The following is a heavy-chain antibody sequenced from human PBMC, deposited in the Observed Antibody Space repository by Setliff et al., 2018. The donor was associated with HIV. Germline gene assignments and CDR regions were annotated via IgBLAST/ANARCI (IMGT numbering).Heavy chain of an antibody. D-gene: IGHD1-26*01. Sequence: ASVKVSCKASGYSFSGYYLHWVRRAPGQGLEWMGWINPNSGATNYAQNFQGRVTMTRDTSISTAYMDLSSLTSDDTAVYYCAVASIVSTARWNHWGRGTPVTVSS. V-gene: IGHV1-2*02. CDR2: INPNSGAT. CDR1: GYSFSGYY. J-gene: IGHJ5*02. CDR3: AVASIVSTARWNH.